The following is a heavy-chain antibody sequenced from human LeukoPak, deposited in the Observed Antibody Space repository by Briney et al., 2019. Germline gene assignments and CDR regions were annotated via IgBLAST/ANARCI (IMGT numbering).Heavy chain of an antibody. J-gene: IGHJ4*02. CDR1: GFTVSSNY. CDR2: VYSGGRT. V-gene: IGHV3-53*01. D-gene: IGHD6-19*01. Sequence: GGSLRLSCAASGFTVSSNYMSWVRQAPGKGLEWVSVVYSGGRTYYADSVKDRFTISKDNSKNTLYLQMNSLRAEDTAMYYCAREAVAVAGHFDYWGRGTLVTVSS. CDR3: AREAVAVAGHFDY.